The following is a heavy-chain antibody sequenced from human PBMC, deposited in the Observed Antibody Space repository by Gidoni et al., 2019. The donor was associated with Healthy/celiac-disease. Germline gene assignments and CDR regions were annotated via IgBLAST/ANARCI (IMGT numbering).Heavy chain of an antibody. V-gene: IGHV3-9*01. D-gene: IGHD1-1*01. Sequence: EVQLVESGGGLVQPGRSRRLSCAAPGFTFDDYAMHWVRTAPGKGLEWVAVISWKSGSIGYADSVKGRFTIARDNAKNSLYLQMNSLGAEETALYYCAKDIERAYYYYGMDVWGQGTTVTVSS. CDR1: GFTFDDYA. J-gene: IGHJ6*02. CDR3: AKDIERAYYYYGMDV. CDR2: ISWKSGSI.